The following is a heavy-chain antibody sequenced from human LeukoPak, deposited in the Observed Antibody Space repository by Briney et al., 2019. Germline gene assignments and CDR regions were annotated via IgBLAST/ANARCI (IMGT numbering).Heavy chain of an antibody. CDR1: GGSISSYY. CDR2: IYYNGRT. V-gene: IGHV4-59*08. Sequence: KTSETLSLTCTVSGGSISSYYWSWIRQPPGKGLEWIGYIYYNGRTTYNPSLSSRVTISVDMSKNQFSLKLSSVSAADTAIYYCARHGGTVAVNEAFDVWGQGTVVTVSS. CDR3: ARHGGTVAVNEAFDV. D-gene: IGHD1-1*01. J-gene: IGHJ3*01.